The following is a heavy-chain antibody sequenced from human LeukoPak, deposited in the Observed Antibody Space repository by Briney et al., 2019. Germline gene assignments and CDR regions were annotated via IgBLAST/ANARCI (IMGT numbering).Heavy chain of an antibody. J-gene: IGHJ4*02. CDR2: ISGSGGST. V-gene: IGHV3-23*01. CDR1: GFTFSSYA. Sequence: PGGSLRLSCAASGFTFSSYAMSWVRQAPGKGLEWVSAISGSGGSTYYADSVKGRFTVSRDNAKNSLYLQMNSLRDEDTAVYYCAKDGDNDSIPPFDYWGQGNLVTVSS. D-gene: IGHD7-27*01. CDR3: AKDGDNDSIPPFDY.